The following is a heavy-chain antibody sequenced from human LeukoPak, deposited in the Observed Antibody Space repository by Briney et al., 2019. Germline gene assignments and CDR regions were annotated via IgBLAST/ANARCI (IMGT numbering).Heavy chain of an antibody. CDR1: GYTLTSYD. V-gene: IGHV1-8*01. D-gene: IGHD6-13*01. CDR2: MNPNSGNT. CDR3: ARGKGSSWYRWFDP. Sequence: CKAXGYTLTSYDINWVRQATGQGLEWMGXMNPNSGNTGYAQKFQGRVTMTRNTSISTAYMGVSSLRSDDTAVYYCARGKGSSWYRWFDPWGQGTLVTVSS. J-gene: IGHJ5*02.